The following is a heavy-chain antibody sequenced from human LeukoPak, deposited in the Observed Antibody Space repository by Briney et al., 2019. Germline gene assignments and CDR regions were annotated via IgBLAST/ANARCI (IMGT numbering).Heavy chain of an antibody. J-gene: IGHJ4*02. CDR1: GFTFTTYA. CDR3: AKNMVRGVIPYYFDY. V-gene: IGHV3-23*01. Sequence: GGSLRLSCAASGFTFTTYAMSWVRQAPGKGLEWVSTIGGSGGSTYYADSVKGRFTISRDNSKNTLYLQVNSLRAEDTAVYYCAKNMVRGVIPYYFDYWGQGTLVTVSS. CDR2: IGGSGGST. D-gene: IGHD3-10*01.